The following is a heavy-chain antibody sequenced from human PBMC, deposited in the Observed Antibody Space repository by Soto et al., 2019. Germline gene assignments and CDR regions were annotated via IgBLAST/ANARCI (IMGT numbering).Heavy chain of an antibody. V-gene: IGHV4-34*01. CDR2: INHSGST. J-gene: IGHJ6*02. Sequence: SETLSLTCAVYGGSFSGYYWSWIRQPPGKGLEWIGEINHSGSTNYNPSLKSRVTISVDTSKNQFSLKLSSVTAADTAVYYCARGGVTMVRGAITKHYYYYYGMDVWGQGTTVTVSS. D-gene: IGHD3-10*01. CDR3: ARGGVTMVRGAITKHYYYYYGMDV. CDR1: GGSFSGYY.